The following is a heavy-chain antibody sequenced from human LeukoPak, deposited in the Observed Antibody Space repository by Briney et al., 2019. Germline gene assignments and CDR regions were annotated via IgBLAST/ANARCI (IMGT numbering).Heavy chain of an antibody. CDR2: IKTKTAGGTI. J-gene: IGHJ4*02. CDR3: TTDYCDSSGYVF. CDR1: GFTFSNAW. V-gene: IGHV3-15*07. D-gene: IGHD3-22*01. Sequence: GGSLRLSCAASGFTFSNAWMNWVRQAPGTGLEWVGRIKTKTAGGTIDYAAPVKGRFTISRDDSKNMLYLQMNSLKTEDTAVYFCTTDYCDSSGYVFWGQGTLVTVSS.